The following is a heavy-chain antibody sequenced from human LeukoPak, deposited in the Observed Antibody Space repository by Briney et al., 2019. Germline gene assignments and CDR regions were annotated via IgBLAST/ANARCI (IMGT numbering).Heavy chain of an antibody. Sequence: SETLSLTCTVSGGSIGSYYWSWIRQPAGKGLEWIGRIYTSGSTNYNPSLKSRVTMSVDTSKNQFSLKLSSVTAADTAVYYCARRQQLVLPFDYWGQGTLVTVSS. J-gene: IGHJ4*02. CDR2: IYTSGST. CDR3: ARRQQLVLPFDY. CDR1: GGSIGSYY. D-gene: IGHD6-13*01. V-gene: IGHV4-4*07.